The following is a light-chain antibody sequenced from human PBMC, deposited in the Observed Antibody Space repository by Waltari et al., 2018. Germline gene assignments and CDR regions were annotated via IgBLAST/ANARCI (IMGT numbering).Light chain of an antibody. CDR1: QSMSSY. J-gene: IGKJ4*01. Sequence: DSQITQSPSSLSASVGDRVTIPCRASQSMSSYLNWYQQRPGKAPKLLIYAASTLQSGVPSRFSGSGSGTDFTLTISSLQPEDFATYYCQQSYSTPLTFGGGTKVEIK. CDR2: AAS. CDR3: QQSYSTPLT. V-gene: IGKV1-39*01.